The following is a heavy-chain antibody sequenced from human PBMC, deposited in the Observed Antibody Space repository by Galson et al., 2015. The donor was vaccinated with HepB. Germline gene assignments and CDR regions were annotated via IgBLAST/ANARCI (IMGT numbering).Heavy chain of an antibody. CDR1: GGTFTSYA. J-gene: IGHJ6*02. V-gene: IGHV1-69*13. CDR2: IIPMFGPV. D-gene: IGHD1-1*01. Sequence: SVKVSCKASGGTFTSYAISWIRQAPGQGLEWMGGIIPMFGPVNYAQKFHGRVTITADESTSTAYMELSSLRSEDMAVYFCAKSSYTTSPIGYGMDVWGQGTTVTVSS. CDR3: AKSSYTTSPIGYGMDV.